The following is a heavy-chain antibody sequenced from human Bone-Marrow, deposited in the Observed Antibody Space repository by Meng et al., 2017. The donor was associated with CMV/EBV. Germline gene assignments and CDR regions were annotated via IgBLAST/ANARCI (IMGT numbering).Heavy chain of an antibody. CDR3: ARDLEGGSS. CDR1: GFTFSDYY. J-gene: IGHJ5*02. V-gene: IGHV3-11*01. Sequence: GESLKISCAASGFTFSDYYMSWIRQAPGKGLEWVSYISSSGSTIYYADSVKGRFTISRDNSKNTLYLQMNSLRAEDTAVYYCARDLEGGSSWGQGTLVTVSS. D-gene: IGHD6-13*01. CDR2: ISSSGSTI.